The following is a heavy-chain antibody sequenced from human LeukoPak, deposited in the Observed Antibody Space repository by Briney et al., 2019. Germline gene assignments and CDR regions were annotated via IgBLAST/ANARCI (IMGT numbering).Heavy chain of an antibody. CDR1: GGSISNYY. V-gene: IGHV4-59*12. J-gene: IGHJ6*03. CDR2: IYYSGST. Sequence: SETLSLTCTVSGGSISNYYWSWIRQPPGKELEWIGYIYYSGSTNYNPSLKSRVTISVDTSKNQFSLKLSSVTAADTAVYYCARGGQKRSNYVRYYYYYYMDVWGKGTTVTVSS. CDR3: ARGGQKRSNYVRYYYYYYMDV. D-gene: IGHD4-11*01.